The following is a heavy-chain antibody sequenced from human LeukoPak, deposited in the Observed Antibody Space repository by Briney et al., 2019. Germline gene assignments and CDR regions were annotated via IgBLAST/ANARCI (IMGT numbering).Heavy chain of an antibody. J-gene: IGHJ4*02. CDR1: GYTFTSYY. V-gene: IGHV1-46*01. D-gene: IGHD3-9*01. Sequence: ASVKVSCKASGYTFTSYYMHWVRQAPGQGLEWMGIINPSGGATSYAQKFQGRVTMTRDTSTSTVYMELSSVTAADTAVYYCARFPAYYDILTGYWGVDYWGQGTLVTVSS. CDR2: INPSGGAT. CDR3: ARFPAYYDILTGYWGVDY.